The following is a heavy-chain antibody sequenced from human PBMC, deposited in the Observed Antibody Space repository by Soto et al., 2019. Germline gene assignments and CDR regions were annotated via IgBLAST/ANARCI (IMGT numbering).Heavy chain of an antibody. CDR1: GGTFSSYA. J-gene: IGHJ4*02. Sequence: SVKVSCKASGGTFSSYAISWVRQAPGQGLEWMGGIIPIFGTANYAQKFQGRVTITADESTSTAYMELSSLRSEDTAVYYCARARDIVLMASHLEPDFDYWGQGTLVTVSS. D-gene: IGHD2-8*01. CDR2: IIPIFGTA. CDR3: ARARDIVLMASHLEPDFDY. V-gene: IGHV1-69*13.